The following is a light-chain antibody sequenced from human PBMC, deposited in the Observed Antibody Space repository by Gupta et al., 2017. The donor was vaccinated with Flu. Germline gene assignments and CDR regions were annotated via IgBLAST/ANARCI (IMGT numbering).Light chain of an antibody. Sequence: QSVLTQPPSVSGAPWPRVTISCTGSSSNIGAGYDVHWYQQLPGTAPKLLIYGNSNRPSGVPDRFSGSKSGTSASLAITGLQAEDEADYYCQSYDSSLSGWVFGGGTKLTVL. CDR3: QSYDSSLSGWV. CDR1: SSNIGAGYD. J-gene: IGLJ3*02. V-gene: IGLV1-40*01. CDR2: GNS.